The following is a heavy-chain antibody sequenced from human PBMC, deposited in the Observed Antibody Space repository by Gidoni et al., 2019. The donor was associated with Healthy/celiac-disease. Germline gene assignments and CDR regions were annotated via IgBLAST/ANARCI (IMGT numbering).Heavy chain of an antibody. D-gene: IGHD3-3*01. CDR3: AKVTKIFGVVIKRGWFDP. CDR1: GFTVSSYA. Sequence: EVQLLESGGGLVQPGGSLRLSCAASGFTVSSYAMSWVRQAPGKGLELVSAISGSGGSTYYADSVKGRFTISRDNSKNTLYLQMNSLRAEDTAVYYCAKVTKIFGVVIKRGWFDPWGQGTLVTVSS. V-gene: IGHV3-23*01. J-gene: IGHJ5*02. CDR2: ISGSGGST.